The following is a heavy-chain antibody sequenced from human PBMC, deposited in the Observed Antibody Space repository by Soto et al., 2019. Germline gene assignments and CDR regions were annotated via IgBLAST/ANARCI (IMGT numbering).Heavy chain of an antibody. CDR2: ISGTGGNT. CDR1: GFKFDSYA. Sequence: EVQLLESGGGLVQPGGSLRLSCAASGFKFDSYAMSWVRQAPGKGLEWVSGISGTGGNTYYADSVKGRFTLSRDNSKTTLYLQMNSLRAQDTALYYCARVWATVTTGYWGQGTLVTVSS. D-gene: IGHD4-17*01. J-gene: IGHJ4*02. V-gene: IGHV3-23*01. CDR3: ARVWATVTTGY.